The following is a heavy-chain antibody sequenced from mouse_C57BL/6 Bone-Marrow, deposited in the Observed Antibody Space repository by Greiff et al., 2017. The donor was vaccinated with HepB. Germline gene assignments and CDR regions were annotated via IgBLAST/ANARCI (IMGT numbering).Heavy chain of an antibody. J-gene: IGHJ2*01. V-gene: IGHV1-39*01. CDR2: INPNYGTT. CDR3: ARSPPYYYGSSYPDY. D-gene: IGHD1-1*01. Sequence: QQSNGKRLEWIGVINPNYGTTSYNQKFKGKATLTVDQSSSTAYMQLNSLTSEDSAVYYCARSPPYYYGSSYPDYWGQGTTLTVSS.